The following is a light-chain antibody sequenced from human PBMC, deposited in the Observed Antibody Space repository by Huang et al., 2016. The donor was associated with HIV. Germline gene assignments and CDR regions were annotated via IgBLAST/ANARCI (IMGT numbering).Light chain of an antibody. CDR2: KAS. Sequence: DIQMTQSPSTLSASVGDRVTITCRASQSISSWLAWYQQKPGKAPNLLIYKASILKSGVPSRFSGSGSGTEFTLTISSLQPDDFATYYCQQYNSYSRTFGQGTKVEI. V-gene: IGKV1-5*03. CDR1: QSISSW. CDR3: QQYNSYSRT. J-gene: IGKJ1*01.